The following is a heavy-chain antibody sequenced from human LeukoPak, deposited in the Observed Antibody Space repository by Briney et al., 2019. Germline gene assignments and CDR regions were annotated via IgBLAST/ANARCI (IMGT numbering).Heavy chain of an antibody. CDR1: GGSISSYY. D-gene: IGHD1-26*01. CDR2: IYYSGST. Sequence: KPSETLSLTCTVSGGSISSYYWSWIRQPPGKGLEWIGYIYYSGSTNYNPSLKSRVTISVDTSKNQFSLKLSSVTAADTAVYYCARHRRVVGATTGWFDHWGQGTLVTVSS. V-gene: IGHV4-59*08. CDR3: ARHRRVVGATTGWFDH. J-gene: IGHJ5*02.